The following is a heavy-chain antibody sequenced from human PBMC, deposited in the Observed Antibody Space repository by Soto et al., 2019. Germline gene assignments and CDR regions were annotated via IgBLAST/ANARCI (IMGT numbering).Heavy chain of an antibody. D-gene: IGHD3-16*01. J-gene: IGHJ4*02. CDR3: ARGWGRWPHEKPGDY. CDR2: VNANSGNA. V-gene: IGHV1-8*01. Sequence: QVQLVQSGAEVRWPGASVKVSCEASGYTFSTYDINWVRQAPGQGLEWMGWVNANSGNAGYAQKFQGRVTMTTSSSXXTAYMELNSPRSEDTAVYYCARGWGRWPHEKPGDYWGQGTLVTVSS. CDR1: GYTFSTYD.